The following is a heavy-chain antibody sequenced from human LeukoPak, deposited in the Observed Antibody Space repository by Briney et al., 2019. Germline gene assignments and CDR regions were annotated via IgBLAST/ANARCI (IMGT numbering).Heavy chain of an antibody. J-gene: IGHJ5*02. V-gene: IGHV3-30*02. CDR1: GFTFSSYG. CDR3: AKAPLYSSGWYPCPWFDP. Sequence: GGSLRLSCAASGFTFSSYGMHWVRQAPGKGLEWVAFIRYDGSNKYYADSVKGRFTISRDNAKNSLYLQMNSLRAEDTAAYYCAKAPLYSSGWYPCPWFDPWGQGTLVTVSS. CDR2: IRYDGSNK. D-gene: IGHD6-19*01.